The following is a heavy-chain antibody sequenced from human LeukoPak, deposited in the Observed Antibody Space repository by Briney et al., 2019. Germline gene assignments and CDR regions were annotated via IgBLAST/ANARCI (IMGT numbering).Heavy chain of an antibody. D-gene: IGHD6-19*01. Sequence: WASVKVSCKASGYTFTSYGISWVRQARGQGLEWMGWISAYNGNTNYAQKLQGRVTMTTDTSTSTAYMELRSLRSDDTAVYYCARDMGIAVAGTADFDYWGQGTLVTVSS. CDR1: GYTFTSYG. CDR2: ISAYNGNT. V-gene: IGHV1-18*01. CDR3: ARDMGIAVAGTADFDY. J-gene: IGHJ4*02.